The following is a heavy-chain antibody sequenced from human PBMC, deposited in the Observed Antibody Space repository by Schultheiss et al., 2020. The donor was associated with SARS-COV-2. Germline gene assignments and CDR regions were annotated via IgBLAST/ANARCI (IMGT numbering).Heavy chain of an antibody. CDR2: INSDGSGT. D-gene: IGHD3-22*01. J-gene: IGHJ6*03. V-gene: IGHV3-74*01. Sequence: GGSLRLSCAASGFTFSSYSMNWVRQAPGKGLVWVSRINSDGSGTSYADSVKGRFTISRDNAKNTLYLQMNSLRAEDTAVYYCARSVSGGYYHYYYYYMDVWGKGTTVTVSS. CDR3: ARSVSGGYYHYYYYYMDV. CDR1: GFTFSSYS.